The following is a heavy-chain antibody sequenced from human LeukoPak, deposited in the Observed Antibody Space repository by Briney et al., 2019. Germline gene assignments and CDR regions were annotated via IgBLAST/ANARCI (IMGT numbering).Heavy chain of an antibody. D-gene: IGHD3-3*01. J-gene: IGHJ4*02. Sequence: SGTLSLTCAVSGGSISSSNWWSRVRQPPGKGLEWIGEINHSGSTNYNPSLKSRVTISVDTSKNQFSLKLSSVTAADTAVYYCARSSCDFWSGYCYYFDYWGQGTLVTVSS. CDR1: GGSISSSNW. CDR3: ARSSCDFWSGYCYYFDY. CDR2: INHSGST. V-gene: IGHV4-4*02.